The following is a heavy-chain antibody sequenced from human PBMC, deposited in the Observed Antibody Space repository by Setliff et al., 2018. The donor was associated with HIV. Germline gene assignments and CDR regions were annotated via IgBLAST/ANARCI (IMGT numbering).Heavy chain of an antibody. CDR3: AKLDYYDYSGSWARKVAIDF. CDR2: IRGDSSST. J-gene: IGHJ3*01. CDR1: GFTFSDHY. D-gene: IGHD3-22*01. Sequence: GGSLRLSCAASGFTFSDHYMTWIRQAPGKGLEWVSYIRGDSSSTNYADSVKGRFTISRDNAKNSLYLQMNSLRAEDTAVYYCAKLDYYDYSGSWARKVAIDFWGRGTMVTVSS. V-gene: IGHV3-11*03.